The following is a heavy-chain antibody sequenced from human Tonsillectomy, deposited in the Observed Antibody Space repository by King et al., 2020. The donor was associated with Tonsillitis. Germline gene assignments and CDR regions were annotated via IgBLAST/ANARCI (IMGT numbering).Heavy chain of an antibody. J-gene: IGHJ6*02. D-gene: IGHD1-1*01. CDR1: GYTLTELS. CDR3: ATVVGTTSLLYYYYGMDV. V-gene: IGHV1-24*01. Sequence: QLVQSGAEVKKPGASVKVSCKVSGYTLTELSMHWVRQAPGKGLEWMGGFDPEDGETIYAQKFQGRVTMTEDTSTDTAYMELSSLRSEDTAVYYCATVVGTTSLLYYYYGMDVWGQGTTVTVSS. CDR2: FDPEDGET.